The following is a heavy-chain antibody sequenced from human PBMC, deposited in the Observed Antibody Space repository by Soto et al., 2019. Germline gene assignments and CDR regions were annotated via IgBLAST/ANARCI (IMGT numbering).Heavy chain of an antibody. V-gene: IGHV4-39*01. J-gene: IGHJ4*02. CDR1: GGSVSSTSYY. CDR2: IYYSGRT. CDR3: ARQRTSVVTQAYFDV. D-gene: IGHD2-21*02. Sequence: SETLSLTCTVSGGSVSSTSYYWSWIRQPPGKGLEWIGYIYYSGRTYNNPSLRSRVSMSIDTSKDQFSLKLKSVTAADTALYFCARQRTSVVTQAYFDVWGPGSLVTVSS.